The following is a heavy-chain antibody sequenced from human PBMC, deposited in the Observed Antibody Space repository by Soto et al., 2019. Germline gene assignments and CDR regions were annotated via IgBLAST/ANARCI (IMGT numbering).Heavy chain of an antibody. D-gene: IGHD3-16*01. CDR2: ISGDGVHT. CDR1: GFTFSRYW. J-gene: IGHJ4*02. Sequence: EVQLAESGGGLIQPGGSLRLSCATSGFTFSRYWIHWVRQAPGEGVVWVSRISGDGVHTDYAESVKGRFTFSRDIAKRTGYLQMNNRRAEDTAIYYCARLGFVGEGDFWGQGILVTVSS. CDR3: ARLGFVGEGDF. V-gene: IGHV3-74*01.